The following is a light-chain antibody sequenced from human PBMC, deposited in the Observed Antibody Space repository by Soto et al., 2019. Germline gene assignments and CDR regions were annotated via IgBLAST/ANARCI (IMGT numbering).Light chain of an antibody. J-gene: IGLJ2*01. CDR2: EGS. CDR3: CSYAGSSTLVV. Sequence: QSALTQPASVSGSPGQSITISCTGTSIDGGSYNLVSWYPQHPGKAPKLMIYEGSKRLSGVSNRFSGSKSGNTASLTISGLQAEDEADYYCCSYAGSSTLVVFGGGTKLTVL. CDR1: SIDGGSYNL. V-gene: IGLV2-23*01.